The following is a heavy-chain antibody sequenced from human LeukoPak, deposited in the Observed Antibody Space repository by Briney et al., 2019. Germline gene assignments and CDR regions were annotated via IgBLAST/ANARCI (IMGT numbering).Heavy chain of an antibody. V-gene: IGHV3-30-3*01. J-gene: IGHJ4*02. Sequence: GGSLRLSCAPSGFTFSMSAMHWVRLAPGKGLDWVALISFDGGNKFYADSVKGRFSISRDNSKNTLYLQMNSLGLDDTAVYFCARGRAGIAAAGFDYGGQGTLVTVS. D-gene: IGHD6-13*01. CDR1: GFTFSMSA. CDR2: ISFDGGNK. CDR3: ARGRAGIAAAGFDY.